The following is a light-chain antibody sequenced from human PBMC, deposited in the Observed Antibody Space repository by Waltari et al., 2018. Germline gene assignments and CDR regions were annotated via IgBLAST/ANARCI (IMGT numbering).Light chain of an antibody. J-gene: IGLJ3*02. CDR3: VTWDDSLSGPV. Sequence: QSVLTQPPSVSGAPGQRVTISCSGSSSNIGGNTVNWYQQLPGRAPKLLSYNGNRRPSGGPDRFSESKSGTSDSLAITGLQSEDEADYYCVTWDDSLSGPVFGGGTKLTVL. CDR2: NGN. CDR1: SSNIGGNT. V-gene: IGLV1-44*01.